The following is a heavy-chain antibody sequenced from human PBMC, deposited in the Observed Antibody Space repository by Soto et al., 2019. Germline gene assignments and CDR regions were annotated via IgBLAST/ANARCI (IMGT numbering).Heavy chain of an antibody. CDR1: GFTFSNYY. Sequence: PGGSLRLSCAVSGFTFSNYYIHWVRQAPGKGLEWVSSIRSGRDTFYADSVKGRFSISRDDATSSVSLQMNSLRGEDTAVYFCAREETAWPLAYGLDVWQQGTTVTVSS. CDR2: IRSGRDT. J-gene: IGHJ6*01. D-gene: IGHD2-21*02. CDR3: AREETAWPLAYGLDV. V-gene: IGHV3-21*01.